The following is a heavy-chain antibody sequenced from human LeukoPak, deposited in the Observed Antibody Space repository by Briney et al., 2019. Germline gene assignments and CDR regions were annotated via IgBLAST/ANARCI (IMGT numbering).Heavy chain of an antibody. J-gene: IGHJ3*02. CDR3: ARDKSDYDFWSGYYFDAFDI. D-gene: IGHD3-3*01. V-gene: IGHV4-34*01. CDR1: GGSFSGYY. CDR2: INHSGST. Sequence: SETLSLTCAVYGGSFSGYYWSWIRQPPGKGLEWIGEINHSGSTNYNPSLKSRVTISVDTSKNQFSLKLSSVTAADTAVYYCARDKSDYDFWSGYYFDAFDIWGQGTMVTVSS.